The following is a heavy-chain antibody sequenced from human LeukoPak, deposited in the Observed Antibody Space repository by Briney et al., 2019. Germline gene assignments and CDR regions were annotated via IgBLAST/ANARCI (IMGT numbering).Heavy chain of an antibody. D-gene: IGHD3-10*01. V-gene: IGHV1-2*02. CDR1: GYTFTGYY. CDR2: INPNSGGT. Sequence: ASVKVSCKASGYTFTGYYMHWVRQAPGQGLEWMGWINPNSGGTNYAQKFQGRVTMTRDTSISTAYMELSSLRSEDTAVYYCARSAHMVRGVLPGYWGQGTLVTISS. CDR3: ARSAHMVRGVLPGY. J-gene: IGHJ4*02.